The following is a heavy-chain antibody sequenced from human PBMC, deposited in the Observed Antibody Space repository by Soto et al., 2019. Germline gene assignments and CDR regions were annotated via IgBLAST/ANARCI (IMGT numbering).Heavy chain of an antibody. J-gene: IGHJ6*02. V-gene: IGHV3-30-3*01. Sequence: PGGSLRLSCAASGFTFSSYAMHWVRQAPGKGLEWVAVISYDGSNKYYADSVKGRFTISRDNSKNTLYLQMNSLRAEDTAVYYCARAPSPVDTAMAPGGGMDVWGQGTTVTV. CDR3: ARAPSPVDTAMAPGGGMDV. CDR1: GFTFSSYA. D-gene: IGHD5-18*01. CDR2: ISYDGSNK.